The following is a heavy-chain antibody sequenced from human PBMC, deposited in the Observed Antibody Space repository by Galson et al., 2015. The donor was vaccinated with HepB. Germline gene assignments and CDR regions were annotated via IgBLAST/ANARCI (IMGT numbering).Heavy chain of an antibody. CDR2: ISYDGSSK. CDR1: GFTFSSYA. J-gene: IGHJ4*02. CDR3: ARGAESGYAYWEFDY. D-gene: IGHD5-12*01. V-gene: IGHV3-30-3*01. Sequence: SLRLSCAASGFTFSSYAMHWVRQAPGKGLEWVAVISYDGSSKYYADSVKGRFTISRDNSKNTLYLQINSLRAEDTAVYYCARGAESGYAYWEFDYWGQGTLVTVSS.